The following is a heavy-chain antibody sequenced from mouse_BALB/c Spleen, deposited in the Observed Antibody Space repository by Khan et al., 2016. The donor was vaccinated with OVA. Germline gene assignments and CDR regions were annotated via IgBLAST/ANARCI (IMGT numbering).Heavy chain of an antibody. D-gene: IGHD2-14*01. V-gene: IGHV1S82*01. J-gene: IGHJ1*01. CDR1: GYSFTSYW. Sequence: QVQLQQPGAELVRPGASVKLSCKASGYSFTSYWMNWVKQRPGQGLEWIGMIHPSASETTLNQKFKDRATLTVDKSSSTAYMQLSSPTFEDSAVFYCARGSTTSYGYFGVWGAGTTVTVSS. CDR2: IHPSASET. CDR3: ARGSTTSYGYFGV.